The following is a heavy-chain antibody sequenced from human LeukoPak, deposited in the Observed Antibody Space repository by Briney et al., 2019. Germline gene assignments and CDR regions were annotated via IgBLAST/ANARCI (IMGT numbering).Heavy chain of an antibody. D-gene: IGHD6-13*01. CDR1: GYTFTSYY. Sequence: ASVKVSCKASGYTFTSYYMHWVRQAPGQGLDWMGIINPSGGSTSYAQKFQGRVTMTRDTSISTAYMELSRLRSDDTAVYYCARSVAAAGGVPDYWGQGTLVTVSS. CDR3: ARSVAAAGGVPDY. V-gene: IGHV1-46*01. J-gene: IGHJ4*02. CDR2: INPSGGST.